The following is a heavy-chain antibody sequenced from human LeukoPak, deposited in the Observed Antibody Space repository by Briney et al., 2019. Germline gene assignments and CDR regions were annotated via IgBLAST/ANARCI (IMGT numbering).Heavy chain of an antibody. Sequence: SETLSLTCTVSGGPISSYYWSWIRQPPGKGLEWIGYIYYSGSTNYNPSLKSRVTISVDTSKNQFSLKLSSVTAADTAVYYCARYRYGYYDSWGQGTLVTVSS. CDR1: GGPISSYY. CDR3: ARYRYGYYDS. D-gene: IGHD3-22*01. J-gene: IGHJ4*02. CDR2: IYYSGST. V-gene: IGHV4-59*01.